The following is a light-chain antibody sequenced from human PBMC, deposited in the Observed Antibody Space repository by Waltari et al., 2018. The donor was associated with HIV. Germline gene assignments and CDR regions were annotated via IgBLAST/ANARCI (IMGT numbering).Light chain of an antibody. CDR2: SDN. CDR1: SSNTGSKR. V-gene: IGLV1-44*01. Sequence: QSVLTQPPSASGTPGKRVTISCPGSSSNTGSKRVNWFQQVPGTAPKLLMYSDNQRPSGVPDRFSGSKSGTSASLAISGLQSEDEADYYCAAWDDSLDAWVFGGGTRLTVL. J-gene: IGLJ3*02. CDR3: AAWDDSLDAWV.